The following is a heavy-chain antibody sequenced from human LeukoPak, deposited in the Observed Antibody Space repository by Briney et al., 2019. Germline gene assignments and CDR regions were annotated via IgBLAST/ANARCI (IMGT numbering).Heavy chain of an antibody. J-gene: IGHJ4*02. CDR1: GYTFTSYG. Sequence: ASVKVSCKASGYTFTSYGISWVRQAPGQGLEWMGWISTYNRVTDYAQKVQGRVTMTTDTSTRTAYMELRSLRSDDTAVYYCARGYNRGYFDYWGQGTLVTVSS. D-gene: IGHD1-1*01. V-gene: IGHV1-18*01. CDR3: ARGYNRGYFDY. CDR2: ISTYNRVT.